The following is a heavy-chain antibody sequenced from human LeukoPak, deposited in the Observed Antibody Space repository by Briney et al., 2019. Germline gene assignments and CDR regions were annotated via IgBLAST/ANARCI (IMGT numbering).Heavy chain of an antibody. CDR1: GFTVSSTY. CDR2: IYTGDTT. D-gene: IGHD3-9*01. Sequence: GGSLRLSCAVSGFTVSSTYMTWVRQAPGKGLEWVAFIYTGDTTYYADSMKGRFTISRDNSKSTLYLQMSSLRVEDTAVYYCASLLTGHYTRGPFDYWGQGTLVTVSS. CDR3: ASLLTGHYTRGPFDY. V-gene: IGHV3-66*01. J-gene: IGHJ4*02.